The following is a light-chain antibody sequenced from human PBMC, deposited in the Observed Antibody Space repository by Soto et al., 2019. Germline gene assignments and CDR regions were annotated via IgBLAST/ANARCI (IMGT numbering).Light chain of an antibody. V-gene: IGKV3-15*01. CDR1: QGVSRK. CDR3: QQYSNWPRT. CDR2: GAS. Sequence: DIVMTQSPATLSVAPGERVTFSCRASQGVSRKLAWYQHKPGQAPRLLISGASTGATGIPARFSGSGSGTEFTLTISSLQSEDFAVYYCQQYSNWPRTFGQGTKVDIK. J-gene: IGKJ1*01.